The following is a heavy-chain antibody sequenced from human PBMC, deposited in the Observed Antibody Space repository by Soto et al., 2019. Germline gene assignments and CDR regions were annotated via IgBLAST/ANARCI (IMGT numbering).Heavy chain of an antibody. CDR2: INPSGGST. CDR1: GYTFTSYY. CDR3: ARDLIQSNSYYYYYGMDV. D-gene: IGHD3-16*01. J-gene: IGHJ6*02. Sequence: ASVKVSCKASGYTFTSYYMHWVRQAPGQGLEWMGIINPSGGSTSYAQKFQGRVTMTRDTSTSTVYMELSSLRSEDTAVYYCARDLIQSNSYYYYYGMDVWGQGTPVTVYS. V-gene: IGHV1-46*01.